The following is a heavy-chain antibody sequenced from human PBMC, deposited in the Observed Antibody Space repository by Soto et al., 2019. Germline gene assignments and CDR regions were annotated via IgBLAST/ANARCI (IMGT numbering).Heavy chain of an antibody. V-gene: IGHV3-48*04. Sequence: TGGSLRLSCAASGFTFSSYSMNWVRQAPGKGLEWVSYISSSSSTIYYADSVKGRFTISRDNAKNSLYLQMNSLRAEDTAVYYCARDRLWFGELPSFDYWGQGTLVTVSS. CDR1: GFTFSSYS. CDR3: ARDRLWFGELPSFDY. J-gene: IGHJ4*02. D-gene: IGHD3-10*01. CDR2: ISSSSSTI.